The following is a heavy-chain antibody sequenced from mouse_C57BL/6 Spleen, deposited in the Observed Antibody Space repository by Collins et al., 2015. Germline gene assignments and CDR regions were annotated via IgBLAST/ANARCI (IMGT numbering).Heavy chain of an antibody. Sequence: QVQLQQPGADLVKPGASVKLSCKASGYTFTSYWMHWVKQRPGQGLEWIGVIHPNSGSTNYNEKFKNKATLTVDKSSSTAYMQLSSLTSEDSAVYYCAVITTVVVPYWYFDVWGTGTTVTVSS. CDR1: GYTFTSYW. J-gene: IGHJ1*03. D-gene: IGHD1-1*01. CDR2: IHPNSGST. CDR3: AVITTVVVPYWYFDV. V-gene: IGHV1-64*01.